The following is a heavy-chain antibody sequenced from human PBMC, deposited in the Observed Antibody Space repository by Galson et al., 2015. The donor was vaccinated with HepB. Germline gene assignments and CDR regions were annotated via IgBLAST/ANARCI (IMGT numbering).Heavy chain of an antibody. CDR3: ANAGYSSGWYPS. CDR1: GFTFSSYS. D-gene: IGHD6-19*01. J-gene: IGHJ4*02. Sequence: LRLSCAASGFTFSSYSMNWVRQAPGKGLEWVSSISSSSSYIYYADSVKGRFTISRDNAKNSLYLQMNSLRAEDTAVYYCANAGYSSGWYPSWGQGTLVTVSS. V-gene: IGHV3-21*01. CDR2: ISSSSSYI.